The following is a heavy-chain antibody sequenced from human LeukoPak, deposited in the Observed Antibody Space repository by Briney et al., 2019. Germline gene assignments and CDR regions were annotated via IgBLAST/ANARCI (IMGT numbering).Heavy chain of an antibody. V-gene: IGHV4-61*02. CDR3: ARVDGIPRGFDY. J-gene: IGHJ4*02. Sequence: SQTLSLTCTVSGGSISSGSYYWSWIRQPAGTGLEWIGRIYTSGSTTYNSSLKSRVTISLDTSKNHFSLRLSFVTAADTAVYYCARVDGIPRGFDYWGQGTLVTVSS. D-gene: IGHD5-24*01. CDR1: GGSISSGSYY. CDR2: IYTSGST.